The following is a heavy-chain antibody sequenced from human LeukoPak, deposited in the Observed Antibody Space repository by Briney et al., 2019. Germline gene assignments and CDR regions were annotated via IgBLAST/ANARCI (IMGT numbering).Heavy chain of an antibody. CDR2: ISSSSSYI. CDR3: AREAIDFYDSSGPYYFDY. Sequence: PGGSLRLSCAASGFTFSSYRMNWVRQAPGKGLEWVSCISSSSSYIYYADSVKGRFTISRDNAKTSLYLQMNSLRAEDTAVYYCAREAIDFYDSSGPYYFDYWGQGTLVTVSS. J-gene: IGHJ4*02. D-gene: IGHD3-22*01. CDR1: GFTFSSYR. V-gene: IGHV3-21*01.